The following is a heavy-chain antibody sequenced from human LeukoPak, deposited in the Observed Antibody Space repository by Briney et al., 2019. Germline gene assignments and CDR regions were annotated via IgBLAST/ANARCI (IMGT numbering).Heavy chain of an antibody. CDR2: IYSSGST. D-gene: IGHD4-17*01. Sequence: SETLSLTCTVSGGSISSSSYYWGWIRQPPGKGLEWIGYIYSSGSTNYNPSLKSRVTISVDTSKNQFSLKLSSVTAADTSVYYCARGGGPGGDYGSIDSWGQGTLVTVSS. V-gene: IGHV4-61*05. CDR1: GGSISSSSYY. CDR3: ARGGGPGGDYGSIDS. J-gene: IGHJ4*02.